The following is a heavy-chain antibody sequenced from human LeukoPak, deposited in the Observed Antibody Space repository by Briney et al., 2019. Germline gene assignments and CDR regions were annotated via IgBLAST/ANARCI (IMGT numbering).Heavy chain of an antibody. D-gene: IGHD6-19*01. Sequence: PGRSLRLSCAASGFNFRSYGIHWVRQAPGKGLEWVAAISYDGSKKYYADSVKGRFTISRDNSKNTLYVQMNSLRVEDTAVYYCARDLSGWYTFDYWGQGTLVTVSS. V-gene: IGHV3-30-3*01. CDR2: ISYDGSKK. CDR1: GFNFRSYG. CDR3: ARDLSGWYTFDY. J-gene: IGHJ4*02.